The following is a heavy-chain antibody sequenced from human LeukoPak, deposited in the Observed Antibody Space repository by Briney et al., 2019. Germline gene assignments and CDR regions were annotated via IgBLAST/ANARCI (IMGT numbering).Heavy chain of an antibody. J-gene: IGHJ5*02. D-gene: IGHD2-15*01. Sequence: ASVKVSCKAFGYTFTSNYMHWVRQGPGQGPEWMGVISPSGGSTTYAQKLQGRVTMTRDTSLSTDYMELSRLRSDDTAVYYCARVNVLYCSGGSCYSRPDNWFDPWGQGTLVTVSS. CDR1: GYTFTSNY. CDR2: ISPSGGST. V-gene: IGHV1-46*04. CDR3: ARVNVLYCSGGSCYSRPDNWFDP.